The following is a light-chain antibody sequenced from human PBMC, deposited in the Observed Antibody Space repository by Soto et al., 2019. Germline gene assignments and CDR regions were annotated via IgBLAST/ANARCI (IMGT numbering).Light chain of an antibody. CDR3: QQSYNTPLT. Sequence: DIPMNQSPSSLSASVGDRVTISSRASQSISSYLNWYQQKPGKAPKLLIYAASSLQGGLPSRFSGSGSETDFTLTISSLQPEDFATYYCQQSYNTPLTFGGGTKVEIK. J-gene: IGKJ4*01. CDR1: QSISSY. V-gene: IGKV1-39*01. CDR2: AAS.